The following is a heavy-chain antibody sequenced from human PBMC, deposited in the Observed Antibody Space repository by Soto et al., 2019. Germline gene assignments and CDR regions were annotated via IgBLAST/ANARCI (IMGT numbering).Heavy chain of an antibody. CDR3: ARSSPYIVVRKPTGNQDYYGMDV. CDR1: GGTFSNYT. J-gene: IGHJ6*02. V-gene: IGHV1-69*01. CDR2: IIPVFGTT. Sequence: QVQLVQSGAEVKKPGSSVKVFCKASGGTFSNYTISWVRQAPGQGLEWMGGIIPVFGTTDYEQKFQGRVTITADGYTSKAYMKLSRLRSADTAVYYCARSSPYIVVRKPTGNQDYYGMDVWGQGTTVTVSS. D-gene: IGHD2-2*01.